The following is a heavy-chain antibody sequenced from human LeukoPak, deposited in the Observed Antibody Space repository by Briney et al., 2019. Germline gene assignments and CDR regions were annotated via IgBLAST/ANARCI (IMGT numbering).Heavy chain of an antibody. CDR2: IYAGDSDT. CDR1: GYSFTSYW. V-gene: IGHV5-51*01. Sequence: GESLKISCKGSGYSFTSYWIGWVRQMPGKGLEWMGIIYAGDSDTGYSPSFQGQVTIPADKSINTAYLQWSSLKASDTAMYYCARGGPSYALDYWGQGTLVTVSS. J-gene: IGHJ4*02. CDR3: ARGGPSYALDY. D-gene: IGHD3-16*01.